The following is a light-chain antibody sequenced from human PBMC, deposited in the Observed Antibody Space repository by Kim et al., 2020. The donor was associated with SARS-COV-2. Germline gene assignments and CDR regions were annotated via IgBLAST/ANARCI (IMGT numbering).Light chain of an antibody. V-gene: IGKV3-20*01. J-gene: IGKJ1*01. CDR3: QQYGSSPWT. Sequence: EIVLTQSPGTLSLSPGERATFSCRASQSVSSSYLAWYQQKPGQALRLLIYGASSRATGIPDRFSGSGSGTDFTLTISRLEPEDFAVYYCQQYGSSPWTFGQGTKVDIK. CDR1: QSVSSSY. CDR2: GAS.